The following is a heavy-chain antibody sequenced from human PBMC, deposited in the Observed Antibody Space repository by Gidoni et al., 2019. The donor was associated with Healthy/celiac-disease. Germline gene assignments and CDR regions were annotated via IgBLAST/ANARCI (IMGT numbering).Heavy chain of an antibody. Sequence: QVQLVESGGGVVQPGRSLRLSCAASGFTFSSYGMHWVRQAPGKGLEWVAVISYDGSNKYYADSVKGRFTISRDNSKNTLYLQMNSLRAEDTAVYYCAKDQYHSRGSGSYYYYYYGMDVWGQGTTVTVSS. CDR3: AKDQYHSRGSGSYYYYYYGMDV. CDR1: GFTFSSYG. V-gene: IGHV3-30*18. J-gene: IGHJ6*02. CDR2: ISYDGSNK. D-gene: IGHD1-26*01.